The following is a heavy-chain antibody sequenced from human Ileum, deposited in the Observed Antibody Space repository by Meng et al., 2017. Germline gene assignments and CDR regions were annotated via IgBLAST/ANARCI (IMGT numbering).Heavy chain of an antibody. CDR2: ITGSGDNT. CDR1: GYSISSGYY. CDR3: AKGKAWIQPDY. V-gene: IGHV3-23*01. D-gene: IGHD5-18*01. Sequence: ETLSLTCTVSGYSISSGYYWGWIRQAPGKRPEWVSAITGSGDNTFYGDSVKGRFTISRDNSKNTLYLHMDSLRAEDTATYYCAKGKAWIQPDYWGQGTLVTVSS. J-gene: IGHJ4*02.